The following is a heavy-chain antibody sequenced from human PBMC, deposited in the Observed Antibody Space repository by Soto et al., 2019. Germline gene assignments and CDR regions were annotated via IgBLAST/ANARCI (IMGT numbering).Heavy chain of an antibody. CDR2: INPNSVGT. V-gene: IGHV1-2*04. CDR3: ARGVRVVVAATPRYWYFDL. J-gene: IGHJ2*01. Sequence: QVQLVQSGAEVKKPGASVKVSCKASGYTFTGYYMHWVRQAPGQGLAWMGWINPNSVGTNYAQTFQRWVTMTRDTSISPAYMELSRLRSDDTAVYYCARGVRVVVAATPRYWYFDLWGRGTLVTVSS. CDR1: GYTFTGYY. D-gene: IGHD2-15*01.